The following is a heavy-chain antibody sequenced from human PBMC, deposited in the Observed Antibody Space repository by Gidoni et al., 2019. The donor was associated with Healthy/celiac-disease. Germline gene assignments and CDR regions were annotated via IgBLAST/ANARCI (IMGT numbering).Heavy chain of an antibody. CDR2: IYYSGST. Sequence: QVQLQESGPGLVKPSETLSLTCTVSGGSISSYYWSWIRQPPGKGLEWIGYIYYSGSTNYNPSLKSRVTISVDTSKNQFSLKLSSVTAADTAVYYCAEYCSGGSCYQDAFDIWGQGTMVTVSS. CDR1: GGSISSYY. V-gene: IGHV4-59*08. J-gene: IGHJ3*02. D-gene: IGHD2-15*01. CDR3: AEYCSGGSCYQDAFDI.